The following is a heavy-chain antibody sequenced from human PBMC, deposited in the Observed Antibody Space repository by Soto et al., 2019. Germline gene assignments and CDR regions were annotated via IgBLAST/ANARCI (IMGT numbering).Heavy chain of an antibody. V-gene: IGHV1-69*01. D-gene: IGHD3-10*01. J-gene: IGHJ6*02. CDR3: AAELGFGKLSVV. Sequence: QVQVVQSGVEVRRPGSSVKVSCKASGDTFKNCVISWVRQAPGQGIEWMGGIIPLFGTTDFAQRFQGRLTITTDESTTTAYMALSRLRSEDTATYYCAAELGFGKLSVVWGQGTTVIVYS. CDR2: IIPLFGTT. CDR1: GDTFKNCV.